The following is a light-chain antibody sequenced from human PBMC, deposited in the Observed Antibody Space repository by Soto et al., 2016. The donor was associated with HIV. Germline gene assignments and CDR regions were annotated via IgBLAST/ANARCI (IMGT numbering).Light chain of an antibody. Sequence: IQMTQSPSSLSLSIGDRVSITCRASQSISTYLHWYQQKPGRAPKLLIYDASSLQSGVPSRFSGRGSGTDFTLTISDLQHEDLATYYCQQANSFPFTFGPGTKVGIK. CDR3: QQANSFPFT. CDR2: DAS. CDR1: QSISTY. J-gene: IGKJ3*01. V-gene: IGKV1-39*01.